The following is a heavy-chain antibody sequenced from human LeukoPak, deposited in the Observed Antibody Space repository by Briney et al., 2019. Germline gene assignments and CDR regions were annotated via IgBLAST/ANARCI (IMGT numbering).Heavy chain of an antibody. D-gene: IGHD4-17*01. CDR3: ARDASDYLTTVTTLRHDAFDI. Sequence: GGSLRLSCAASGFTFSSYGIHWVRQAPGKGLEWVAVIWYDGSKKYYADTVKGRFTISRDNSKNTLYLQMNSLRVEDTAVYYCARDASDYLTTVTTLRHDAFDIWGQGTMVTVSS. CDR2: IWYDGSKK. CDR1: GFTFSSYG. V-gene: IGHV3-33*01. J-gene: IGHJ3*02.